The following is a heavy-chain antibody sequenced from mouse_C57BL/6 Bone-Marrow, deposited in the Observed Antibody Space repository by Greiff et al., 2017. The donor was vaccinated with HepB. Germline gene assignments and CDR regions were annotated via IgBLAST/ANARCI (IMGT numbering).Heavy chain of an antibody. CDR2: ISSGSSTI. CDR3: ARRGYAY. D-gene: IGHD3-2*02. J-gene: IGHJ2*01. V-gene: IGHV5-17*01. CDR1: GFTFSDYG. Sequence: DVKLQESGGGLVKPGGSLKLSCAASGFTFSDYGMHWVRQAPEKGLEWVAYISSGSSTIYYADTVKGRFTISRDNAKDTLFLQMTSLRSEDTAMYYWARRGYAYGGQGTTLTVSS.